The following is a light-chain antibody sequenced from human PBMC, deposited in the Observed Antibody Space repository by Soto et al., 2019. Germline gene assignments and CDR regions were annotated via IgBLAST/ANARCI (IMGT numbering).Light chain of an antibody. CDR3: QQYNNYCT. CDR1: QTINSW. Sequence: IQMTQSPSTLSASVGDRVTITCRASQTINSWLAWYQQKPGKAPKVLIYKASSLESGVPSRFSGSGSGTEFTLTISSLQPEDFATYYCQQYNNYCTFGQGTKVEIK. V-gene: IGKV1-5*03. J-gene: IGKJ1*01. CDR2: KAS.